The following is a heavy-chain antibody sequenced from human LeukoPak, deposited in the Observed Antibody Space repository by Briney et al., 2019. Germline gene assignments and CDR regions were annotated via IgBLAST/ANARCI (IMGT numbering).Heavy chain of an antibody. D-gene: IGHD5/OR15-5a*01. CDR2: INHSGST. V-gene: IGHV4-34*01. CDR3: ATLRRSNGMDV. CDR1: GGSFSGYY. Sequence: MSSEILSLTCAVYGGSFSGYYWSWIRQPPGKGLEWIGEINHSGSTNYNPSLKSRVTISVDTSKNQFSLKLSSVTAADTAVYYCATLRRSNGMDVWGKGTTVTVSS. J-gene: IGHJ6*04.